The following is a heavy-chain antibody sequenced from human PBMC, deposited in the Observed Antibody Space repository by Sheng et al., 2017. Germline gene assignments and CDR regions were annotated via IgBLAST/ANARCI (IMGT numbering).Heavy chain of an antibody. J-gene: IGHJ4*02. CDR3: ARGLSSGSYYLGNFDW. CDR1: GLTVSSNY. D-gene: IGHD3-10*01. CDR2: IYPEGNT. Sequence: EVQLVESGGGLIPALGGPLRLSCEASGLTVSSNYMAWVRQAPGKGLYWVSVIYPEGNTFYADSVKGRFTISRDNSKNTVSLQMNRLRVEDTAMYYCARGLSSGSYYLGNFDWWGQGTLVTVSS. V-gene: IGHV3-53*01.